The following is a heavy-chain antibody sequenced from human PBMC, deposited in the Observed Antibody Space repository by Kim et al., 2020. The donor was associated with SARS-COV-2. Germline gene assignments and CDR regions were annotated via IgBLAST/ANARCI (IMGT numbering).Heavy chain of an antibody. CDR3: AKVGLYRTDLPYFDS. Sequence: DSGRGRFIISRDNSKNTLYLQMNSLAAEDTAVYYCAKVGLYRTDLPYFDSWGQGTLVTVSS. J-gene: IGHJ4*02. V-gene: IGHV3-23*01. D-gene: IGHD2-8*01.